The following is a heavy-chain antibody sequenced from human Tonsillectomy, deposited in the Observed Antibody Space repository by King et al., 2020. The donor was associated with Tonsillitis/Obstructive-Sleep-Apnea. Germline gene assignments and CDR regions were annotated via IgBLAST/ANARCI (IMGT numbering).Heavy chain of an antibody. CDR3: ARVSGSYSLDY. CDR2: ISSSGSTI. D-gene: IGHD3-10*01. J-gene: IGHJ4*02. V-gene: IGHV3-48*03. Sequence: VQLVESGGGLVQPGGSLRLSCAASGFTFSSYEMNWVRQAPGKGLEWVSYISSSGSTIYYADSVKGRFTISRDNAKNSLYLQMNSLRAEDTADYYCARVSGSYSLDYWGQGTLVTVSS. CDR1: GFTFSSYE.